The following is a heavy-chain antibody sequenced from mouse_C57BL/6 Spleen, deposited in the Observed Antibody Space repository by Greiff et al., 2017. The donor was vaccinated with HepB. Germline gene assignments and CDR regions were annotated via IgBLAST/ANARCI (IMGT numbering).Heavy chain of an antibody. CDR2: ISGGGGNT. J-gene: IGHJ4*01. Sequence: EVKLVESGGGLVKPGGSLKLSCAASGFTFSSYTMSWVRQTPEKRLEWVATISGGGGNTYYPDSVKGRFTISRDNAKNTLYLQMSSLRSEDTALYYCARQVITTVAYAMDYWGQGTSVTVSS. D-gene: IGHD1-1*01. CDR1: GFTFSSYT. CDR3: ARQVITTVAYAMDY. V-gene: IGHV5-9*01.